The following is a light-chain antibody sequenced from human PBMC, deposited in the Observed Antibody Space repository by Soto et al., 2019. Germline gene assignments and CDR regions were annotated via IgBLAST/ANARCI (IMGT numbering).Light chain of an antibody. CDR3: SSYTTTNTLV. CDR1: NSDIGSYNL. CDR2: EVS. V-gene: IGLV2-14*02. Sequence: QSALTQPASVSGSPGQSITVSCTGSNSDIGSYNLVSWYQQHPGKAPKVIISEVSKRPSGVPNRFSGSKSGITASLTISGLQAVDEAVYYCSSYTTTNTLVFGVGTKLTV. J-gene: IGLJ2*01.